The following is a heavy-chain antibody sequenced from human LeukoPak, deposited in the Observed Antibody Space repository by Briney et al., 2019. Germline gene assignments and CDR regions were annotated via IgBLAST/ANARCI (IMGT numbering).Heavy chain of an antibody. J-gene: IGHJ4*02. D-gene: IGHD4-11*01. CDR3: ARDQRVTGRPDIDY. CDR2: ISSDGSCT. V-gene: IGHV3-74*03. CDR1: GFTFRNHW. Sequence: PGGSLRLSCAASGFTFRNHWMHWVRQTPGKGLVWVSRISSDGSCTTYADSVKGRFTISRDNAKNTLYLQMNNLRAEDTAMYYCARDQRVTGRPDIDYWGQGTLVIVSS.